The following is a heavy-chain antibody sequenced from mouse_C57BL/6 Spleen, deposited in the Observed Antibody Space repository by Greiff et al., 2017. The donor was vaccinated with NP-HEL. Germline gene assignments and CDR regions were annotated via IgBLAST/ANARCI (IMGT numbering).Heavy chain of an antibody. CDR1: GYAFSSSW. Sequence: VQLQQSGPELVKPGASVKISCKASGYAFSSSWMNWVKQRPGKGLEWIGRIYPGDGDTNYNGKFKGKATLTADKSSSTAYMQLSSLTSEDSAVYFCAYYDYAFAYWGQGTLVTVSA. CDR2: IYPGDGDT. CDR3: AYYDYAFAY. D-gene: IGHD2-4*01. J-gene: IGHJ3*01. V-gene: IGHV1-82*01.